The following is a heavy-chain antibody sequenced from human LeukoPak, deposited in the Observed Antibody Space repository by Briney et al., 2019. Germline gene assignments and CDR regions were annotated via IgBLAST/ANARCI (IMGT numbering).Heavy chain of an antibody. D-gene: IGHD6-19*01. CDR2: IKQDGSEK. J-gene: IGHJ6*03. V-gene: IGHV3-7*01. CDR3: ARGGRQWLVRVWQPPYYYYYMDV. CDR1: GFTFSSYW. Sequence: PGGSLRLSCAASGFTFSSYWMSWVRQASGKGLEWVANIKQDGSEKYYVDSVKGRFTISRDNAKNSLYLQMNSLRAEDTAVYYCARGGRQWLVRVWQPPYYYYYMDVWGKGTTVTISS.